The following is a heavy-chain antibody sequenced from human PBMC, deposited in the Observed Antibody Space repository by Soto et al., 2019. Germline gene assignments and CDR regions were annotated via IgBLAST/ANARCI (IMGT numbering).Heavy chain of an antibody. J-gene: IGHJ4*02. CDR1: GGTFSSYT. CDR2: IIPILGIA. Sequence: QVQLVQSGAEVKKPGSSVKVSCKASGGTFSSYTISWVRQAPGQGLEWMGRIIPILGIANYAQKFQGRVTITADKSTSTAYMELSSLRSEDTAVYYCASLPVIAVAGFDYWGQGTLVTVSS. CDR3: ASLPVIAVAGFDY. V-gene: IGHV1-69*02. D-gene: IGHD6-19*01.